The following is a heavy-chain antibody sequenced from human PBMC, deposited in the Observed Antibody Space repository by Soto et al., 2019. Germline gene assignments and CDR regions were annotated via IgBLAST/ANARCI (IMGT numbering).Heavy chain of an antibody. V-gene: IGHV3-30-3*01. CDR1: GFTFSSYA. Sequence: QVQLVESGGGVVQPGRSLRLSYAASGFTFSSYAMHWVRQAPGKGLEWVAVISYDGSNKYYADSVKGRFTISRDNSKNTLYLQMNSLRAEDTAVYYCARGVLVPAAIVYYYGMDVWGQGTTVTVSS. CDR2: ISYDGSNK. D-gene: IGHD2-2*02. J-gene: IGHJ6*02. CDR3: ARGVLVPAAIVYYYGMDV.